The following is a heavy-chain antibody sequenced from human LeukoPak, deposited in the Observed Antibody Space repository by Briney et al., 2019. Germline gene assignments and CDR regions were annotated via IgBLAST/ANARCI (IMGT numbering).Heavy chain of an antibody. CDR1: GFIFKKYW. J-gene: IGHJ4*02. D-gene: IGHD1-26*01. CDR3: ARDLSYSGSYFGLFDY. Sequence: PGGSLRLSCAASGFIFKKYWMSWVRQAPGKGLEWVANIKQDGSEKYYVDSVKGRFTISRDNAKNSLYLQMNSLRAEDTAVYYCARDLSYSGSYFGLFDYWGQGTLVTVSS. V-gene: IGHV3-7*01. CDR2: IKQDGSEK.